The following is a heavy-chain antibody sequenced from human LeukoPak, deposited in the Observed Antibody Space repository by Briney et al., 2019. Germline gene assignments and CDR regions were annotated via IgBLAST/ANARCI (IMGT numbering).Heavy chain of an antibody. CDR3: ARDYERSGYYYVDY. D-gene: IGHD3-22*01. CDR2: IYSGGST. J-gene: IGHJ4*02. CDR1: GFTVSSNY. V-gene: IGHV3-66*01. Sequence: GGSLRLSCAASGFTVSSNYMSWVRQAPGKGLEWVSVIYSGGSTYYADSVKGRFTISRDNSKNTLYLQMNSLRAEDTAVYYCARDYERSGYYYVDYWGQGTLVTVSS.